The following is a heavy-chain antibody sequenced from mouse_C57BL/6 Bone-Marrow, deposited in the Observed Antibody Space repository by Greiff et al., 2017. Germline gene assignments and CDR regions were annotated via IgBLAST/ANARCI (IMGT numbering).Heavy chain of an antibody. D-gene: IGHD2-2*01. CDR3: ARKDGNDPYDAMAY. Sequence: QVQLQQFGAELVKPGASVKLSCKASGYTFTSYWMHWVKQRPGRGLEWIGRIDPNSGGTTYNEKFKSKATLPVAKPSSTAYIQHSSLTSEDSAVYYCARKDGNDPYDAMAYWGQGTSVTVAS. CDR1: GYTFTSYW. J-gene: IGHJ4*01. V-gene: IGHV1-72*01. CDR2: IDPNSGGT.